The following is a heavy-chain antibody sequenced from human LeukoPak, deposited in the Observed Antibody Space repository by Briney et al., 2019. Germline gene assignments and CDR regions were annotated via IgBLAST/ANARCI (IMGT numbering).Heavy chain of an antibody. Sequence: KPSETLSLTCTVSGVSISSSSFYWGWIRQPPGKGLEWIASIYHGGSTHYNPSLKSRVTISVDTSKNQFSLKLSSVTAADTAVYSCARRVAAAGFDFWGQGTLVTVSS. D-gene: IGHD6-13*01. CDR2: IYHGGST. CDR1: GVSISSSSFY. V-gene: IGHV4-39*01. CDR3: ARRVAAAGFDF. J-gene: IGHJ4*02.